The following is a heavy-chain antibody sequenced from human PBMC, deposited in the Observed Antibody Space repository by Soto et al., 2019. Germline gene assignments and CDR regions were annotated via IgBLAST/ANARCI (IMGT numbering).Heavy chain of an antibody. D-gene: IGHD3-10*01. Sequence: EVQLVESGGGLVQPGRSLRLSCAASGFTFDDYAMHWVRQAPGKGLEWVSGISWNSGSIGYADSVKGRFTISRDNAKNSQYLQMNSLRPEDTALYYCAKSHNREVRVRGFSPYFDYWGQGTLVTVSS. V-gene: IGHV3-9*01. CDR1: GFTFDDYA. CDR3: AKSHNREVRVRGFSPYFDY. CDR2: ISWNSGSI. J-gene: IGHJ4*02.